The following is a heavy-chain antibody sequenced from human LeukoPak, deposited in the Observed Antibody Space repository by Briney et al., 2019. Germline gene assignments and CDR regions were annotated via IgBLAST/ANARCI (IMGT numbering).Heavy chain of an antibody. V-gene: IGHV3-30*02. CDR3: AKTPYDSSGG. CDR2: IRYDGSNK. Sequence: PGGSLRLSCAASGFTFSNFGMHWVRQAPGKGLEWVAFIRYDGSNKYYADSVKGRFTISRDNSKNTLYLQMNSLRAEDTAVYYCAKTPYDSSGGWGQGTLVTVSS. D-gene: IGHD3-22*01. CDR1: GFTFSNFG. J-gene: IGHJ4*02.